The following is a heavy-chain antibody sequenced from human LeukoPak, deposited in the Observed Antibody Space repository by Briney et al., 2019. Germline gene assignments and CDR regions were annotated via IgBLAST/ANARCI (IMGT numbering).Heavy chain of an antibody. CDR1: GYTFTSHD. J-gene: IGHJ5*02. Sequence: GASVKVSCKASGYTFTSHDINWVRQAPGQGLEWMGGIIPIFGTANYAQKFQGRVTITTDESTSTAYMELNSLRSEDTAVYYCARGTASLDWFDPWGQGTLVTVSS. CDR2: IIPIFGTA. CDR3: ARGTASLDWFDP. V-gene: IGHV1-69*05. D-gene: IGHD1-1*01.